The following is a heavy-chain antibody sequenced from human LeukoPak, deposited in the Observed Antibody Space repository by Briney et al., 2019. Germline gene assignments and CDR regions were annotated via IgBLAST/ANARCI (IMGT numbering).Heavy chain of an antibody. Sequence: AGGSLRLSCAASGFTFSSYEMNWVRQAPGKGLEWVSYISSSGSTIYYADSVKGRFTISRDNAKNSLYLQMNSLRAEDTGVYYCARDSVPLRLGELSLPYWGQGTLVTVSS. CDR1: GFTFSSYE. D-gene: IGHD3-16*02. CDR2: ISSSGSTI. V-gene: IGHV3-48*03. CDR3: ARDSVPLRLGELSLPY. J-gene: IGHJ4*02.